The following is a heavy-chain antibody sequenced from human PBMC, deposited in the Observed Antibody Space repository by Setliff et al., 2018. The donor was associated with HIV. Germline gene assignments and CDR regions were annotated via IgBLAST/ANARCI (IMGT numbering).Heavy chain of an antibody. D-gene: IGHD3-9*01. CDR2: ISYTGGT. CDR3: ARQTWEYYDTLTGYYRSPKNFDS. Sequence: KTSETLSLTCTVPGGSINRSNYYWGWIRQPPGKGLEWIGTISYTGGTYYDPSLKSRVTISLDTSKNQFFLKLSSVTAPDTAIYYCARQTWEYYDTLTGYYRSPKNFDSWGQGTLVTVSS. V-gene: IGHV4-39*01. J-gene: IGHJ4*02. CDR1: GGSINRSNYY.